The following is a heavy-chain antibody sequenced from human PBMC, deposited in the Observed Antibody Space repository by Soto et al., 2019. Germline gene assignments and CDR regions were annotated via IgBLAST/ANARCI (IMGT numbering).Heavy chain of an antibody. CDR1: GGSISSSYYY. D-gene: IGHD6-6*01. V-gene: IGHV4-39*01. J-gene: IGHJ2*01. CDR2: IYYSGST. Sequence: QLKLQESGPGLVKPSETLSLTCTVSGGSISSSYYYWGWIRQPPGKGLEWIGNIYYSGSTYYNPSHNCRGIIPVDTAKNQFSLKLGSVTAADTAVYYCARLVVARPIGYWYPDLWGRGTLVTVSS. CDR3: ARLVVARPIGYWYPDL.